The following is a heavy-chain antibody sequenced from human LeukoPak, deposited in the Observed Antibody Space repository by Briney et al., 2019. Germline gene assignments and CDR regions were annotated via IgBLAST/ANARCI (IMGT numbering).Heavy chain of an antibody. CDR3: ARRRNYGFDY. CDR1: RYRFTSYW. D-gene: IGHD4-17*01. V-gene: IGHV5-51*01. J-gene: IGHJ4*02. CDR2: IYPGDSDT. Sequence: GESLKISCQGSRYRFTSYWIGWVRQMPGKGLEWMGIIYPGDSDTRYSPSLQGQVTISADKSISTAYLQWSSLKASDTAMYYCARRRNYGFDYWGQGTLVTVSS.